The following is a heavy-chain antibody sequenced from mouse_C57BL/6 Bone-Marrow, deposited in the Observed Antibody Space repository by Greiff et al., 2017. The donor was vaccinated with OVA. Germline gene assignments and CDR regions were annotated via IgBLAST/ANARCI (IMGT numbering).Heavy chain of an antibody. Sequence: EVKVVESGGGLVKPGGSLKLSCAASGFTFSSYAMSWVRQTPEKRLEWVATISDGGSYTYYPDNVKGRFTISRDNATNNLYLQMSHLKSEDTAMYYCAGEIYYGSSLYYYAMDYWGQGTSVTVSS. CDR1: GFTFSSYA. D-gene: IGHD1-1*01. CDR2: ISDGGSYT. CDR3: AGEIYYGSSLYYYAMDY. V-gene: IGHV5-4*01. J-gene: IGHJ4*01.